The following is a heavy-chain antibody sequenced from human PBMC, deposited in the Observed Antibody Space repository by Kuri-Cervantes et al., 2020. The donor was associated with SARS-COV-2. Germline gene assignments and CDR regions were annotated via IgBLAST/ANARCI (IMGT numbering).Heavy chain of an antibody. CDR1: GFTFSSYS. J-gene: IGHJ6*02. D-gene: IGHD1-1*01. CDR2: ISSSSSYI. Sequence: GESLKISCAASGFTFSSYSMNWVRQAPGKGLEWVSSISSSSSYIYYADSVKGRFTISRDNSKNTLYLQMNSLRAEDTAVYYCARLEGGYYYYYGMDVWGQGTTVTVSS. CDR3: ARLEGGYYYYYGMDV. V-gene: IGHV3-21*01.